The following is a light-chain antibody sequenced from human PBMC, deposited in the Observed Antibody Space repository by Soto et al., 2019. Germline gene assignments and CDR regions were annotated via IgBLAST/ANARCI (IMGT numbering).Light chain of an antibody. V-gene: IGKV3-20*01. Sequence: EIELTQSQGTLSLSPGERATRACRASQSVSSSYLAWYQQRPGQAPRLLIYGASNRATAIPDRFRGSGSGTDFTLTITSLEPEDFAVYYCQHYGSSPPFTFGPGTKVDIK. CDR3: QHYGSSPPFT. CDR2: GAS. CDR1: QSVSSSY. J-gene: IGKJ3*01.